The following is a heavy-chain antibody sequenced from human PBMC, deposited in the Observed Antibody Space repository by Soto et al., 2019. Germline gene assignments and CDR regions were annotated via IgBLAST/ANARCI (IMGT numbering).Heavy chain of an antibody. V-gene: IGHV4-61*01. D-gene: IGHD6-19*01. CDR2: ISYTGST. CDR1: GGSVSSGHYY. Sequence: PSETLSLTCPVSGGSVSSGHYYWSWSRQPPGKGLEWIGYISYTGSTNYNPSLKSRVTISVDTSKNQFSLKMNSVTAADTAVYYCARSGAGSGWLGGPGTLVTVSS. J-gene: IGHJ4*02. CDR3: ARSGAGSGWL.